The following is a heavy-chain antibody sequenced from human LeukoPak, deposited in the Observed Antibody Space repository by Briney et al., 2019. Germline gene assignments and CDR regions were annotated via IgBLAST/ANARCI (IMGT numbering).Heavy chain of an antibody. D-gene: IGHD6-13*01. V-gene: IGHV3-48*03. J-gene: IGHJ4*02. Sequence: PGGSLRLSCAASGFTFSSYEMNWVRQAPGKGLEWVSYISSRGTNIYYADSVKGRFTISRDNTKNSLSLQMNSLRADDTAVYYCAREATLAAAGNFLDYWGQGTQVTVSS. CDR3: AREATLAAAGNFLDY. CDR2: ISSRGTNI. CDR1: GFTFSSYE.